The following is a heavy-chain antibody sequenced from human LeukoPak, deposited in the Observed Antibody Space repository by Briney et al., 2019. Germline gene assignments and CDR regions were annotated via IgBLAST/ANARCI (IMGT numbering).Heavy chain of an antibody. Sequence: ASVKVPCKASGYTFTGYYMHWVRQAPGQGLEWMGWINPNSGGTNYAQKFQGRVTMTRDTSISTAYMELSRLRSDDTAVYYCARGGIVGATTFEDWGQGTLVTVSS. D-gene: IGHD1-26*01. J-gene: IGHJ4*02. CDR1: GYTFTGYY. CDR3: ARGGIVGATTFED. V-gene: IGHV1-2*02. CDR2: INPNSGGT.